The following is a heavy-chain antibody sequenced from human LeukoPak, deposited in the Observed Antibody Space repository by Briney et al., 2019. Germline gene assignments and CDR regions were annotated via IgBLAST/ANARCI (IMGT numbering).Heavy chain of an antibody. CDR1: GGSISSYY. CDR3: TRQPRFGELYDY. D-gene: IGHD3-10*01. V-gene: IGHV4-4*07. J-gene: IGHJ4*02. CDR2: IYTSGST. Sequence: SETLSLTCTVSGGSISSYYWSWIRQPAGKGLEWIGRIYTSGSTNYNPSLKSRVTMSVDTSKNQSSLKLSSVTAADTAVYYCTRQPRFGELYDYWGQGTLVTVSS.